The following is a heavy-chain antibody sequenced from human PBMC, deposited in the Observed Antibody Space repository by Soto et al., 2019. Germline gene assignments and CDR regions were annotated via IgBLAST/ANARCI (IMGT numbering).Heavy chain of an antibody. CDR1: GFPFSSYA. CDR2: ISGSGGIT. CDR3: ARDPIAAAGRLYYYGMDV. D-gene: IGHD6-13*01. V-gene: IGHV3-23*01. Sequence: PGGSLRLSCAASGFPFSSYAMSWVRQAPGKGLEWVSGISGSGGITYYADSVKGRFTISRDNSKNTLYLQMNSLRAEDTAVYYCARDPIAAAGRLYYYGMDVWGQGTTVTVSS. J-gene: IGHJ6*02.